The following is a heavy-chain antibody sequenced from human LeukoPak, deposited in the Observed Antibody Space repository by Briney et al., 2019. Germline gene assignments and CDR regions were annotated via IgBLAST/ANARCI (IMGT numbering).Heavy chain of an antibody. CDR1: GFTFANYG. V-gene: IGHV3-23*01. CDR3: AKGSSNFDS. J-gene: IGHJ4*02. Sequence: PGGSLRLSCAASGFTFANYGMSWVRQAPGGGLEWVSVISGSGDSTYYANSVKGRFTISRDNSKNTLYLQMNGLRAEDTAVYYCAKGSSNFDSWGQGTLVTVSS. CDR2: ISGSGDST.